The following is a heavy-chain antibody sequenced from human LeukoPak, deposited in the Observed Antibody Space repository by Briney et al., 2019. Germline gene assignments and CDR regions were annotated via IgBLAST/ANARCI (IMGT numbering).Heavy chain of an antibody. CDR1: GFTFSSYS. J-gene: IGHJ4*02. V-gene: IGHV3-21*01. CDR3: ARDDSSWCPYYFDY. Sequence: GGSLRLSCAASGFTFSSYSMNWVRQAPGKGLEWVSSISSSSSYIYYADSVKGRFTISRDNAKNSLYLQMNSLRAEDTAVYYCARDDSSWCPYYFDYWGQGTLVTVSS. CDR2: ISSSSSYI. D-gene: IGHD6-13*01.